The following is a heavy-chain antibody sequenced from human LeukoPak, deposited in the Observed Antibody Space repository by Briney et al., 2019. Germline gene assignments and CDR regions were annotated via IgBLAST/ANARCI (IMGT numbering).Heavy chain of an antibody. Sequence: PSETLSLTCTVSGGSITSSSYYWGWIRQPPGKGLEWIASISYSGSTYYNPSLKSRVTKSVDTSKNQFSLKLISVTAADTAVYYCARLYCGADCSIDYWGQGTLVTVSS. J-gene: IGHJ4*02. D-gene: IGHD2-21*02. CDR2: ISYSGST. CDR1: GGSITSSSYY. CDR3: ARLYCGADCSIDY. V-gene: IGHV4-39*07.